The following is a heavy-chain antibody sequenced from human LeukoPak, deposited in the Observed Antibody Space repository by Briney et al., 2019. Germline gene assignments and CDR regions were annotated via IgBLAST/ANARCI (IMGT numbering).Heavy chain of an antibody. CDR1: GFTFRTYS. CDR2: ISYDGNNK. J-gene: IGHJ4*02. CDR3: ARHRGPTLYNTVYFDC. Sequence: GGSLRLSCAASGFTFRTYSMHWVRQAPGKGLEWAAVISYDGNNKYYADSVKGRFTISRDNSKNTLDLQMNSLRAEDTAVYYCARHRGPTLYNTVYFDCWGQGTLVTVSS. D-gene: IGHD1-14*01. V-gene: IGHV3-30-3*01.